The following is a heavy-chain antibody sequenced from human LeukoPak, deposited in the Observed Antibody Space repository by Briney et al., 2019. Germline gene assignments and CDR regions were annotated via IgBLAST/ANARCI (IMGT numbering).Heavy chain of an antibody. CDR3: ARDPAAVAATFDY. CDR1: GFTFSSFE. D-gene: IGHD6-19*01. J-gene: IGHJ4*02. V-gene: IGHV3-48*03. CDR2: ISSSGDTL. Sequence: PGGSLRLSCAASGFTFSSFEMHWVRQAPGKGLEWVSYISSSGDTLYYANSMKGRFTISRENSKNTLFLQMNSLRLEDSAVYYCARDPAAVAATFDYWGQGTLVTVSS.